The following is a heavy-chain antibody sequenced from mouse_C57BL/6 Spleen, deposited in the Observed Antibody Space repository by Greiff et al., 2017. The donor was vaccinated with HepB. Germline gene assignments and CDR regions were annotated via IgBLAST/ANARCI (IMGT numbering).Heavy chain of an antibody. V-gene: IGHV14-4*01. CDR2: IDPENGDT. D-gene: IGHD2-5*01. CDR3: FYYSNPAWFAY. CDR1: GFNIKDDY. J-gene: IGHJ3*01. Sequence: EVQLQQSGAELVRPGASVKLSCTASGFNIKDDYMHWVKQRPEQGLEWIGWIDPENGDTEYASKFQGKATITADTSSNTAYLQLSSLTSEDTAVYYCFYYSNPAWFAYWGQGTLVTVSA.